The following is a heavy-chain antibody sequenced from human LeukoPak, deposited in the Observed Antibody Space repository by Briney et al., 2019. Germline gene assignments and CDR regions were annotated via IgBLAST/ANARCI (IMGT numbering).Heavy chain of an antibody. CDR2: IYPGDSDT. J-gene: IGHJ6*02. CDR1: GYSFTSYW. V-gene: IGHV5-51*01. Sequence: GESLKISCKGSGYSFTSYWIGWVRQIPGKGLEWMGIIYPGDSDTRYSPSFQGQVTISADKSISTAYLQWSSLKASDTAMYYCARQDQLSYYYYGMDVWGQGTTVTVSS. D-gene: IGHD2-2*01. CDR3: ARQDQLSYYYYGMDV.